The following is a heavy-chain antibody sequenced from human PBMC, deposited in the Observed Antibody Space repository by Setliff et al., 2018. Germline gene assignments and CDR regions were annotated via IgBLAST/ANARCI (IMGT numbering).Heavy chain of an antibody. D-gene: IGHD5-18*01. CDR1: GDSISSGSYY. Sequence: SSETLSLTCTVSGDSISSGSYYWTWIRQPAGKGLEWIGHFHTGGSTNYNRSLRSRVSISVDTSRNQFSLKLSSVTAADTAVYYCARGKSVTASNWFDPWGQGTLVTVSS. CDR2: FHTGGST. CDR3: ARGKSVTASNWFDP. J-gene: IGHJ5*02. V-gene: IGHV4-61*09.